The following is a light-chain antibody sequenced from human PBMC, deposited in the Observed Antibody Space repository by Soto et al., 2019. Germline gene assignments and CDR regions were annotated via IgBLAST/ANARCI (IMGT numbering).Light chain of an antibody. CDR1: QRITTY. J-gene: IGKJ2*01. CDR2: TSG. CDR3: QQTYSTPYT. Sequence: IQMTQSPSSLSASLGDRVTITCRASQRITTYLNWYQQKPGNAPKLLITTSGTLQRGVPSRFSGSGSGTDFTLTINSLQREAFATYFCQQTYSTPYTFGQGTKLEIK. V-gene: IGKV1-39*01.